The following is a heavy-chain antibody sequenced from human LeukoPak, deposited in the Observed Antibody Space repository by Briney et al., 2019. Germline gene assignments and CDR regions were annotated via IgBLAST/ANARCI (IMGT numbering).Heavy chain of an antibody. D-gene: IGHD4-23*01. Sequence: SETLSLTCTVSSGSISTSNYYWGWVRQPPGKALEWIGNIFYSGSTYYSPSLKSRVTISLDTSKNQFSLKLSSVTAADTAVYYCARAYGGNSQYFQHWGQGTLVTVSS. CDR1: SGSISTSNYY. V-gene: IGHV4-39*07. CDR2: IFYSGST. J-gene: IGHJ1*01. CDR3: ARAYGGNSQYFQH.